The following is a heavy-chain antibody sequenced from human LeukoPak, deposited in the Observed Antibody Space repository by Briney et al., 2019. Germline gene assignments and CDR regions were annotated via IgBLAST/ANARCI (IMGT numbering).Heavy chain of an antibody. D-gene: IGHD3-22*01. CDR2: IYHGGST. CDR3: ARGRHDITMIVVVMTSVSYYLDV. Sequence: SETLSLTCAVSGDSLSSSSRYSWSWIRQPPGKGLEWIGYIYHGGSTHYNPSLKSRVTISVDRSKNQFSLNLNSATAADTAVYYCARGRHDITMIVVVMTSVSYYLDVWGKGTTVTVS. J-gene: IGHJ6*03. V-gene: IGHV4-30-2*01. CDR1: GDSLSSSSRYS.